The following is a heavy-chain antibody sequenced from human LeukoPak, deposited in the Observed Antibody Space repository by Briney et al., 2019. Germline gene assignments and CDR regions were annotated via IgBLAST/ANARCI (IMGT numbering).Heavy chain of an antibody. CDR1: GGSTSSYY. CDR3: ASLDYLGY. D-gene: IGHD4-11*01. J-gene: IGHJ4*02. CDR2: IYYSGST. Sequence: SETLSLTCTVSGGSTSSYYWGWIRQPPGKGLEWIGSIYYSGSTYYNPSLKSRVTISVDTSKNQFSLKLSSVTAADTAVYYCASLDYLGYWGQGTLVTVSS. V-gene: IGHV4-39*01.